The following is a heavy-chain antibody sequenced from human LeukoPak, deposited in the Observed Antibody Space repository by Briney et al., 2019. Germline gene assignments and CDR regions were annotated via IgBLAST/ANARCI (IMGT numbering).Heavy chain of an antibody. Sequence: GGSLRLSCAASGFTFSSYAMSWVRQAPGKGLEWVSAISGSGGSTYYADSVKGRFAISRDNSKNTLYLQMNSLRAEDTAVYYCAKDERWLQFSDYWGQGTLVTVSS. CDR3: AKDERWLQFSDY. V-gene: IGHV3-23*01. D-gene: IGHD5-24*01. J-gene: IGHJ4*02. CDR1: GFTFSSYA. CDR2: ISGSGGST.